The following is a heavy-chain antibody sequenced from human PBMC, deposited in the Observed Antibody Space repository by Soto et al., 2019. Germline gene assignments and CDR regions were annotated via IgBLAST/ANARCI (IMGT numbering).Heavy chain of an antibody. Sequence: GGSLRLSCAASGFIFSGYWMSWVRQAPGKGLEWVANIHGDGGKIYYVDSVKGRFTISRDNAKRSLYLQMNSLRAEDTAVYYCARGGYCSSTSCSTYYYYGMDVWGQGTTVTVSS. CDR3: ARGGYCSSTSCSTYYYYGMDV. D-gene: IGHD2-2*02. V-gene: IGHV3-7*01. CDR1: GFIFSGYW. J-gene: IGHJ6*02. CDR2: IHGDGGKI.